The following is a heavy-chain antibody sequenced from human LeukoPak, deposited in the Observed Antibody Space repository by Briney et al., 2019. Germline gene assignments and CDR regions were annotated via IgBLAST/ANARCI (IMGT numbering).Heavy chain of an antibody. Sequence: PGGSLRLSCAASGFTFSSYAMNWVRQAPGKELEWVSYISSSGSTINYADSVKGRFTISRDNAKNSLYLQMNSLRVEDTAVYYCAKDVYLGAFDWWGQGTLVTVSS. J-gene: IGHJ4*02. D-gene: IGHD7-27*01. CDR2: ISSSGSTI. V-gene: IGHV3-48*03. CDR1: GFTFSSYA. CDR3: AKDVYLGAFDW.